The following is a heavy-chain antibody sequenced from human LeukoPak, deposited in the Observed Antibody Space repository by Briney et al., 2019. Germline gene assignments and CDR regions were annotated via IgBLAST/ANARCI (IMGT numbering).Heavy chain of an antibody. V-gene: IGHV1-2*02. J-gene: IGHJ4*02. CDR1: GYTFTGYY. CDR3: ARAGMYYYDSSGYYYPNY. CDR2: INPNSGGT. D-gene: IGHD3-22*01. Sequence: ASVKVSCKASGYTFTGYYMHWVRQAPGQGLEWMGWINPNSGGTNYAQKFQGRFTMTRDTSISTAYMELSRLRSDDTAVYYCARAGMYYYDSSGYYYPNYWGQGTLVTVSS.